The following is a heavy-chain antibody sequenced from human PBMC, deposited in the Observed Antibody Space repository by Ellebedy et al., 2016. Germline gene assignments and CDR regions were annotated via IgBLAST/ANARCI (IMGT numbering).Heavy chain of an antibody. Sequence: SETLSLXXTVSGGSVDTYYWTWIRQSAGKELEWIGYVFYGGSTKYNPSLRSRVTISLHTSRNQFSLRVTSVAAADTAVYYCARDVSLYSSSPSFDFWGQGILVTVSS. CDR1: GGSVDTYY. CDR3: ARDVSLYSSSPSFDF. J-gene: IGHJ4*02. D-gene: IGHD5-18*01. V-gene: IGHV4-59*02. CDR2: VFYGGST.